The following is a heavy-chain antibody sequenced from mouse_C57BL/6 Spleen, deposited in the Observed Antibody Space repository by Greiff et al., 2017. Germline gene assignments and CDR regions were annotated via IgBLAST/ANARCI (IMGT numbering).Heavy chain of an antibody. CDR3: AREGSSPHYFDY. D-gene: IGHD1-1*01. J-gene: IGHJ2*01. V-gene: IGHV3-6*01. CDR2: ISYDGSN. Sequence: EVKLVESGPGLVKPSQSLSLTCSVTGYSITSGYYWNWIRQFPGNKLEWMGYISYDGSNNYNPSLKNRISITRDTSKNQFFLKLNSVTTEDTATYYCAREGSSPHYFDYWGQGTTLTVSS. CDR1: GYSITSGYY.